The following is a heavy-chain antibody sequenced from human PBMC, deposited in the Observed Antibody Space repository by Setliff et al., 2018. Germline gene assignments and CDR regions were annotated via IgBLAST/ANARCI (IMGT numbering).Heavy chain of an antibody. V-gene: IGHV1-69*02. CDR2: IIPILGIA. CDR3: ARARRYGDYGLQSVDY. J-gene: IGHJ4*02. D-gene: IGHD4-17*01. Sequence: GASVKVSCKASGGTFSSYTISWVRQAPGQGLEWMGRIIPILGIANYAQKFQGRVTITADKSTSTAYMELSRLRSDDTAVYYCARARRYGDYGLQSVDYWGQGTLVTVSS. CDR1: GGTFSSYT.